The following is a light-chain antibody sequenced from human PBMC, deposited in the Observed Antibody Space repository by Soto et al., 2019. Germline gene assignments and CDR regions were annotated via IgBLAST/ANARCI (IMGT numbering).Light chain of an antibody. V-gene: IGLV2-23*01. CDR1: SSDVGGSGL. CDR3: CSYAGRSTWDVV. J-gene: IGLJ2*01. Sequence: QSVLTRPASVSGSPAQSITISCTGSSSDVGGSGLVSWYQFHPGKAPKLLIFEGFKRPSGVSNRFSGSKSGSTASLTISGLQTEDEAEYYCCSYAGRSTWDVVFGGGTKLTVL. CDR2: EGF.